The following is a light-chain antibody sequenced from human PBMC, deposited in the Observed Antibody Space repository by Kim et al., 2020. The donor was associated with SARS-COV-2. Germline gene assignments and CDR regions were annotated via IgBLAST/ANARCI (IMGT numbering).Light chain of an antibody. CDR3: QSYDSSLSGSV. J-gene: IGLJ2*01. CDR1: SSNIGASDH. V-gene: IGLV1-40*01. Sequence: SVTMSVTVNSSNIGASDHVHYYQHLPQRAPKLLHRSNSDRPSGVPDRFSGSNSGTSASRTITGLQAEDEADYYCQSYDSSLSGSVFGGGTQLTVL. CDR2: SNS.